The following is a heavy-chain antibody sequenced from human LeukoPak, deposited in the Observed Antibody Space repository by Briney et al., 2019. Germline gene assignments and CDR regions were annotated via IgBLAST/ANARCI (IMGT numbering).Heavy chain of an antibody. CDR1: GYTFKNYG. J-gene: IGHJ4*02. Sequence: ASVKVSCKASGYTFKNYGMNWVRQAPGRGLEWMGWINPNSGGTNYAQKFQGRVTMTRDMSTTTVYMELNILRSEDTAVYYCARIHYDSSVYLDYWGQGTLVTVSS. D-gene: IGHD3-22*01. CDR2: INPNSGGT. CDR3: ARIHYDSSVYLDY. V-gene: IGHV1-2*02.